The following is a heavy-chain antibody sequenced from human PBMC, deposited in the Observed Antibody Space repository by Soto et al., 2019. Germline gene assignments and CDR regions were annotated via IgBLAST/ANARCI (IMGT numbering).Heavy chain of an antibody. CDR3: ARDLLHYDFWSGYSAYFYYGMDV. CDR2: ISDSGGTV. Sequence: GGSLRLSCAASGFTFISYEINCFRQAPWQGREWVSYISDSGGTVYYADSVKGRFTVSRDNAQNSVYLQMNSLRTEDTAVYYCARDLLHYDFWSGYSAYFYYGMDVWGPGTTVTVSS. D-gene: IGHD3-3*01. CDR1: GFTFISYE. J-gene: IGHJ6*02. V-gene: IGHV3-48*03.